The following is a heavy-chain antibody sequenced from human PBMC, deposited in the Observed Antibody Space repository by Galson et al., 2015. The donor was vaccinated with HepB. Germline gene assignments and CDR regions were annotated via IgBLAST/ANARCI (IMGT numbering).Heavy chain of an antibody. CDR3: ARVLGRQLLPHAYYYYGMDV. D-gene: IGHD2-15*01. CDR2: ISSSSSTI. V-gene: IGHV3-48*02. J-gene: IGHJ6*02. Sequence: SLRLSCAASGFTFSSYSMNWVRQAPGKGLEWVSYISSSSSTIYYADSVKGRFTISRDNAKNSLYLQMNSLRDEDTAVYYCARVLGRQLLPHAYYYYGMDVWGQGTTVTVSS. CDR1: GFTFSSYS.